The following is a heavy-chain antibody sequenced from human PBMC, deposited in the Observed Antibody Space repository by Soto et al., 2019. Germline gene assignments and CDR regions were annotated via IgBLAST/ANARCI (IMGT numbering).Heavy chain of an antibody. D-gene: IGHD3-3*01. CDR1: GGSISTYY. CDR3: ARDGSRYDFWSGPYYFDY. V-gene: IGHV4-59*01. Sequence: QVQLQESGPGLVKPSETLSLTCTVSGGSISTYYWSWIRQPPGKGLEWIGYIYYSGSTNYNPSLKSRVTMSVDTSKNQFALKLSSVSAADTAVYYCARDGSRYDFWSGPYYFDYWGHGTLVTVSS. J-gene: IGHJ4*01. CDR2: IYYSGST.